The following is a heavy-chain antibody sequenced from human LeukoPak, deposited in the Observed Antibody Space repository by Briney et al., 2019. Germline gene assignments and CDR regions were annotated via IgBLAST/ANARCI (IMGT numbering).Heavy chain of an antibody. CDR2: ISASGGTT. CDR3: AKDREFCTSTTCFYDY. Sequence: GGSLRLSCAASGFTFSSFAMSWVRQAPGKALEWVAAISASGGTTYYADSVRGRFTISRDNSKSTLTLHMNSLRAGDTAVFYCAKDREFCTSTTCFYDYWGQGTLVTVSS. CDR1: GFTFSSFA. V-gene: IGHV3-23*01. J-gene: IGHJ4*02. D-gene: IGHD2-2*01.